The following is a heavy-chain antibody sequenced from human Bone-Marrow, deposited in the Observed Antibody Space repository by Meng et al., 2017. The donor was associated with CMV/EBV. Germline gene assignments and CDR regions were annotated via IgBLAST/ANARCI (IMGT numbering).Heavy chain of an antibody. CDR3: ARGFFVWLLIAY. D-gene: IGHD3-3*01. CDR1: GYTFTGYY. V-gene: IGHV1-2*02. J-gene: IGHJ4*02. Sequence: GSVKVFCKASGYTFTGYYLHWVRQAPGQGLEWMGWVNPNSGGTNYAQKFQGRVTMTRDTSISTAYMELSRLRSDDTAVYSCARGFFVWLLIAYWGQGTLVTVSS. CDR2: VNPNSGGT.